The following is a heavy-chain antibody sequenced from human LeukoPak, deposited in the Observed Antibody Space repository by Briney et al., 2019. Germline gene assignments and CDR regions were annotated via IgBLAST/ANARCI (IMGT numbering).Heavy chain of an antibody. CDR1: GGSISSYY. J-gene: IGHJ4*02. CDR2: IYTSGST. CDR3: ARTSRDGYSRAYYFDY. V-gene: IGHV4-4*07. Sequence: SSETLSLTCTVSGGSISSYYWSWIRLPAGKGLEWIGRIYTSGSTNYNPSLKSRVTMSVDTSKNQFSLKLSSVTAADTAVYYCARTSRDGYSRAYYFDYWGQGTLVTVSS. D-gene: IGHD5-24*01.